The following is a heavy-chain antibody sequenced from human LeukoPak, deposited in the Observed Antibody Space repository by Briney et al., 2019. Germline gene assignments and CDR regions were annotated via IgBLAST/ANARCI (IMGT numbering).Heavy chain of an antibody. Sequence: NPGGSLRLSCAASGFTFSSYSMNWVRQAPGKGLEWVSSISSSSSYIYYADSVKGRFTISGDNAKNSPYLQMNSLRAEDTAVYYCARLGVYFDFWFDPWGQGTLVTVSS. D-gene: IGHD3-9*01. J-gene: IGHJ5*02. CDR2: ISSSSSYI. CDR3: ARLGVYFDFWFDP. V-gene: IGHV3-21*01. CDR1: GFTFSSYS.